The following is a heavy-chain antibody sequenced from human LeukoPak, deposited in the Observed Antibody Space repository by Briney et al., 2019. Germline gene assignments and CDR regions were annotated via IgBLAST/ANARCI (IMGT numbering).Heavy chain of an antibody. CDR3: ARGSVVDSYYFDY. V-gene: IGHV4-39*07. Sequence: SETLSLTCTVSGGSISSSSYYWGWIRQPPGKGLEWIGSIYYSGSPYYNPSLKSRVTISVDTSRNQFSLKLSSVTAADTAVYYCARGSVVDSYYFDYWGQGTLVTVSS. CDR1: GGSISSSSYY. D-gene: IGHD2-21*01. J-gene: IGHJ4*02. CDR2: IYYSGSP.